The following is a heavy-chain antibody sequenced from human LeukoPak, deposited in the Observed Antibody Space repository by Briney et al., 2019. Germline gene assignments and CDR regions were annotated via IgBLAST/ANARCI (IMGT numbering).Heavy chain of an antibody. Sequence: SETLSLTCAVYGGSFSGYYWSWIRQPPGKGLEWIGEINHSGSTNYNPSLKSRVTISVDTSKNQFSLKLSSVTAADTAVYYCARTTYYDFWSGYTYGHPWGQGTLVTVSS. V-gene: IGHV4-34*01. CDR1: GGSFSGYY. CDR3: ARTTYYDFWSGYTYGHP. CDR2: INHSGST. D-gene: IGHD3-3*01. J-gene: IGHJ5*02.